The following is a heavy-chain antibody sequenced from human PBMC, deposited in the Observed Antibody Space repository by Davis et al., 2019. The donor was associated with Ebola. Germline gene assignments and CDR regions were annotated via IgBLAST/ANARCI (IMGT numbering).Heavy chain of an antibody. CDR1: GDTFVSFA. D-gene: IGHD5-24*01. CDR2: INPNSGGT. J-gene: IGHJ4*02. CDR3: ARDGPSQDPMKY. V-gene: IGHV1-8*01. Sequence: ASVKVSCKASGDTFVSFAVSWVRQAPGQGLEWMGWINPNSGGTWYAQKWQGRVTMTKDTSTTTIHMELSSLKSDDTALYYCARDGPSQDPMKYWGQGTLVTVSS.